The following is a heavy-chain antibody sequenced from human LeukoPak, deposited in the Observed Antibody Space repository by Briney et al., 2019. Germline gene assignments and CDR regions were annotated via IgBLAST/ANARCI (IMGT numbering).Heavy chain of an antibody. J-gene: IGHJ4*02. D-gene: IGHD3-10*01. CDR1: GGSISSYY. V-gene: IGHV4-59*12. CDR2: IYYSGST. Sequence: SETLSLTCTVSGGSISSYYWSWIRQPPGKGLEWIGYIYYSGSTNYNPSLKSRVTISVDTSKNHFSLKLTSVAAADTAVYYCARVSGGVIGLFEYWGQGSLVIVSS. CDR3: ARVSGGVIGLFEY.